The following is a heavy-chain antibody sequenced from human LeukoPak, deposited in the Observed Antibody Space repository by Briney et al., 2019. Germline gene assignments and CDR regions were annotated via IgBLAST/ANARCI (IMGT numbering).Heavy chain of an antibody. J-gene: IGHJ4*02. CDR3: ARGYYDSSGYSLDY. CDR1: GGPISSSSYY. Sequence: SETLSLTCTVSGGPISSSSYYWGWIRQSPGKGLEWIGSIHYSGRAYYNPSLKSRVTISVDTSKNQFSLKLSSVTAADTAVYYCARGYYDSSGYSLDYWGQGTLVTVSS. CDR2: IHYSGRA. V-gene: IGHV4-39*07. D-gene: IGHD3-22*01.